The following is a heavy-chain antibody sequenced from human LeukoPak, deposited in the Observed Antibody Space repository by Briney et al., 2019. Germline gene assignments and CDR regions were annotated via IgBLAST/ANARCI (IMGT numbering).Heavy chain of an antibody. J-gene: IGHJ4*02. Sequence: SETLSLTCAVYGGSFSGYYWSWIRQPPGKGLEWIGEINHSGSTDYNPSLKSQVTISVDTSKNQFSLKLSSVTAADTAVYYCARGLRGSSRTEYYFDYWGQGTLVTVSS. CDR3: ARGLRGSSRTEYYFDY. CDR2: INHSGST. D-gene: IGHD6-13*01. CDR1: GGSFSGYY. V-gene: IGHV4-34*01.